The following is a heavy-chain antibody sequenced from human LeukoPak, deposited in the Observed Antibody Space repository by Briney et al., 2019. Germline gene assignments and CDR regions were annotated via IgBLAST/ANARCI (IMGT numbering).Heavy chain of an antibody. D-gene: IGHD3-22*01. J-gene: IGHJ4*02. CDR3: ARHTYYYDSSGYSFLDY. Sequence: PSETLSLTCAVSGDSISSPDYSWSWIRQPPGKGLAWTGYIYYSGSTNYNPSLKSRVTISVDTSKNQCSLKLSSVTAADTAVYYCARHTYYYDSSGYSFLDYWGQGTLVTVSS. V-gene: IGHV4-61*08. CDR2: IYYSGST. CDR1: GDSISSPDYS.